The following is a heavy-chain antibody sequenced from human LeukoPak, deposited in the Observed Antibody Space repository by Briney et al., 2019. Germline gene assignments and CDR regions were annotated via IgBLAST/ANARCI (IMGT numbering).Heavy chain of an antibody. J-gene: IGHJ3*02. CDR3: TSQIVVVPAGHRDAFDI. CDR1: GFTFSNAW. D-gene: IGHD2-2*01. Sequence: PGGSLRLSCAASGFTFSNAWMSWVRQAPGKGLEWVGRVKSKTDGGTTDYAAPVKGRFTISRDDSKNTLYLQMNSLKTEDTAVYYCTSQIVVVPAGHRDAFDIWGQGTMVTVSS. CDR2: VKSKTDGGTT. V-gene: IGHV3-15*01.